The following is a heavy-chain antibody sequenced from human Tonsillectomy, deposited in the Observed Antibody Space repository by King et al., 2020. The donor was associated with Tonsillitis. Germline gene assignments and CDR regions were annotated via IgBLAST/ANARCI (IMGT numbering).Heavy chain of an antibody. V-gene: IGHV4-34*01. CDR2: INHSGST. J-gene: IGHJ4*02. Sequence: VQLQQWGAGLLKPSETLSLTCAVYGGSFSGYYWSWIRQPPGKGLEWIGEINHSGSTNYNPSLKSRVTISVDTSKNQFSLKLSSVTAADTAVYYCARVPHYYGSVSSQAAPDYWGQGTLVAVSS. CDR3: ARVPHYYGSVSSQAAPDY. D-gene: IGHD3-10*01. CDR1: GGSFSGYY.